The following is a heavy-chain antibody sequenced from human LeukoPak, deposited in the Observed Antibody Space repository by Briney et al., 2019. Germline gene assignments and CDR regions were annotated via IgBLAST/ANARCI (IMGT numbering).Heavy chain of an antibody. CDR3: TMGLTFGGVIVIPT. J-gene: IGHJ4*02. V-gene: IGHV3-73*01. CDR2: IRSKANNYAT. D-gene: IGHD3-16*02. CDR1: GFTFSGSA. Sequence: GGSLRLSCAASGFTFSGSAMHWVRQASGKGLEWVGRIRSKANNYATLYGVSVKGRFTISRDDSRNTTYLQMNSLTTEDTAVYYCTMGLTFGGVIVIPTWGQGTLVTVSS.